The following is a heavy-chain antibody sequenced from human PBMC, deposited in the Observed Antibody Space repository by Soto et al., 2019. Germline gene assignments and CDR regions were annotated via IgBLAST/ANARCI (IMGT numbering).Heavy chain of an antibody. CDR1: GGIFITHA. V-gene: IGHV1-69*06. Sequence: QVQLVQSGAEVKQPGSSVKVSCEASGGIFITHAIYWVRQAPGQGLEWMGGLVPIFRTAYYAQKFQGRVTITADTSTSTVYMELSSLKSDDTAIYFCARTTVPGSGSYFSWFDPWGQGTLVTVSS. J-gene: IGHJ5*02. D-gene: IGHD1-26*01. CDR2: LVPIFRTA. CDR3: ARTTVPGSGSYFSWFDP.